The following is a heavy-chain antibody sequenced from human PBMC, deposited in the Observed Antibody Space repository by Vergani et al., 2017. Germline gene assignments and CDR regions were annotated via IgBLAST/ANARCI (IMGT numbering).Heavy chain of an antibody. CDR1: GFTFSSYA. V-gene: IGHV3-23*01. Sequence: EVQLLESGGGLVQPGGSLRLSCAASGFTFSSYAMSWVRKAPGKGLEWVSAISGSGGSTYYADSVKGRFTISRDNSKNTLYLQMNSLRAEDTAVYYCAKDLYGDDGYFQHWGQGTLVTVSS. D-gene: IGHD4-17*01. CDR3: AKDLYGDDGYFQH. CDR2: ISGSGGST. J-gene: IGHJ1*01.